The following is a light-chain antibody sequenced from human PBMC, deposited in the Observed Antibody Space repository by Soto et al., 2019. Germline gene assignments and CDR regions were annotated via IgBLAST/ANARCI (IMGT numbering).Light chain of an antibody. CDR2: KAS. CDR1: QNISNW. V-gene: IGKV1-5*03. CDR3: QQYHNVPLT. Sequence: DIQMTQSPSTLSACVVDRVTISFRASQNISNWLAWHQQKPGKAPKFLIYKASSLESGVPSRFSGSGSGTEFTLTISSLQPEDFATYYCQQYHNVPLTFGQGTRLEIK. J-gene: IGKJ5*01.